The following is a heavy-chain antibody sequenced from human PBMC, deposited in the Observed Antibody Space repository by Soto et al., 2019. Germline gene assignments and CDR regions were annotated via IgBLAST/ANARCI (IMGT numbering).Heavy chain of an antibody. Sequence: GGSLRLSCAASGFTFDDYTMHWVRQAPGKGLEWVSLISWDGGSTYYADSVKGRFTISRDNSKNSLYLQMNSLRTEDTALYYCAKDISGTSQWDYGMDVWGQGTTVIVSS. V-gene: IGHV3-43*01. J-gene: IGHJ6*02. CDR1: GFTFDDYT. D-gene: IGHD2-2*01. CDR2: ISWDGGST. CDR3: AKDISGTSQWDYGMDV.